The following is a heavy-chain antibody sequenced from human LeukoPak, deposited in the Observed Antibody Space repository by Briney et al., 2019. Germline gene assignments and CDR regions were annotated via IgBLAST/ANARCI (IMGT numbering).Heavy chain of an antibody. CDR2: IYYSGST. Sequence: PSQTLSLTCTVSGGSISSGGYYWSWIRQHPGKGLEWIGYIYYSGSTYYNPSLKSRVTISVDTSKNQFSLKLSSVTAADTAVYYCARGHRGRGPFDYWGQGTLVTVSS. D-gene: IGHD3-10*01. V-gene: IGHV4-31*03. CDR3: ARGHRGRGPFDY. CDR1: GGSISSGGYY. J-gene: IGHJ4*02.